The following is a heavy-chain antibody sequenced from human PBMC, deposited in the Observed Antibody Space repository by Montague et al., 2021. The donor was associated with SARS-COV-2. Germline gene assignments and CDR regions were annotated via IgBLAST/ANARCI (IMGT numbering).Heavy chain of an antibody. D-gene: IGHD3-9*01. Sequence: SETLSLTCTVSGGSISSSSYYWDWIRQPPGQGLVWIGCIYYSRSTXYNPSLKSRVTISADTSKNPFSLKLSSVTAADTAVYYCALPVSYYDILSSSTNWFDPWGQGTLVTVSS. CDR1: GGSISSSSYY. CDR2: IYYSRST. J-gene: IGHJ5*02. CDR3: ALPVSYYDILSSSTNWFDP. V-gene: IGHV4-39*01.